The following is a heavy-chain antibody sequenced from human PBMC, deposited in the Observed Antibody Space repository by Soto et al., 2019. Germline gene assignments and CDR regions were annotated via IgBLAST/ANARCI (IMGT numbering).Heavy chain of an antibody. D-gene: IGHD1-7*01. CDR2: ISAYNGNT. V-gene: IGHV1-18*01. CDR1: GYTFTSYG. Sequence: QVQLVQSGAEVKKPGASVKVSCKASGYTFTSYGISWVRQAPGQGLEWMGWISAYNGNTNYAQKLQGRVTMTTDTSTSTAYMELRSLRSDDTAVYYCARDPPSYNWSYGYYYYYGMDVWGQGTTVTVSS. J-gene: IGHJ6*02. CDR3: ARDPPSYNWSYGYYYYYGMDV.